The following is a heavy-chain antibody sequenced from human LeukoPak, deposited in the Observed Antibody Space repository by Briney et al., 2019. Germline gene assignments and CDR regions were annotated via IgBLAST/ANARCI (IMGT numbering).Heavy chain of an antibody. Sequence: GASVKASCKASGYTFTVYYMHWVRQAPGQGLEWMGWINPNSGGTNYAQKFQGRVTMTRDTSISTAYMELSRLRSDDTAVYYCARGPYYDFWSGYYADYWGQGTLVTVSS. D-gene: IGHD3-3*01. CDR1: GYTFTVYY. CDR2: INPNSGGT. V-gene: IGHV1-2*02. CDR3: ARGPYYDFWSGYYADY. J-gene: IGHJ4*02.